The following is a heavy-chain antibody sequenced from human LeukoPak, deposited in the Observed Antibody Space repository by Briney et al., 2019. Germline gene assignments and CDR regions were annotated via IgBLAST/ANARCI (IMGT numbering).Heavy chain of an antibody. CDR3: ASTVGIVGATIFDY. J-gene: IGHJ4*02. CDR2: IYYSGST. V-gene: IGHV4-61*01. D-gene: IGHD1-26*01. CDR1: GGSVSSGSYY. Sequence: SETLSLTCTVSGGSVSSGSYYWSWIRQPPGKGLGWIGYIYYSGSTNYNPSLKSRVTISVDTSKNQFSLKLSSVTAADTAVYYCASTVGIVGATIFDYWGQGTLVTVSS.